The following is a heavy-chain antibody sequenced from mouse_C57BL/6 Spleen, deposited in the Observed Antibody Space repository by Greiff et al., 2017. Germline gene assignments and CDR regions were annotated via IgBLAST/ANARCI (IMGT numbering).Heavy chain of an antibody. D-gene: IGHD1-1*01. Sequence: VQLQQSGAELVRPGASVKLSCTASGFNIKDDYMHWVKQRPEQGLEWIGWIDPENGDTEYASKFQGKATITADTSSNTAYLKHNSLTSYDTAVYYCATGYYYGSSYGYWGHGTTLTVSA. CDR1: GFNIKDDY. V-gene: IGHV14-4*01. J-gene: IGHJ2*01. CDR3: ATGYYYGSSYGY. CDR2: IDPENGDT.